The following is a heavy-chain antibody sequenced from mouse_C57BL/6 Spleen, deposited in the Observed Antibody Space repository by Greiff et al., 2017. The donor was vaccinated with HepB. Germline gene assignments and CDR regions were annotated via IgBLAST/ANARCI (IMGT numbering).Heavy chain of an antibody. CDR2: INPSTGGT. CDR1: GYSFTGYY. V-gene: IGHV1-42*01. CDR3: ASKALRLVAFDY. Sequence: EVQLQQSGPELVKPGASVKISCKASGYSFTGYYMNWVKQSPEKSLEWIGEINPSTGGTTYNQKFKAKATLTVDKSSSTAYMQLKSLTSEDSAVYYCASKALRLVAFDYWGQGTTLTVSS. J-gene: IGHJ2*01. D-gene: IGHD1-1*01.